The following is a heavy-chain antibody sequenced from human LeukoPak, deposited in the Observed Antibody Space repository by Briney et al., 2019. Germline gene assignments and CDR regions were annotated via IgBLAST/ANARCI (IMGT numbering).Heavy chain of an antibody. Sequence: SETLSLTCTVSGGSISSYYWSWIRQPAGKGLEWIGRIYTSGSTNYNPSLKSRVTISVDTSKNQFSLKLRSVTAADTAVYYCAREIAAAGVNWFDPWGQGTLVTVSS. V-gene: IGHV4-4*07. CDR1: GGSISSYY. J-gene: IGHJ5*02. D-gene: IGHD6-13*01. CDR2: IYTSGST. CDR3: AREIAAAGVNWFDP.